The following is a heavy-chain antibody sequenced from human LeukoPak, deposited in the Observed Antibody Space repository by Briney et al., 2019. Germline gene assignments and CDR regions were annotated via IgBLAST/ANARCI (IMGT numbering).Heavy chain of an antibody. V-gene: IGHV3-48*03. D-gene: IGHD3-10*01. Sequence: GESLKISCEGSGYSFSSYEMNWVRQAPGKGLEWVSYISSSGSTIYYADSVKGRFTISRDNAENSLYLQMNSLRAEDTAVYYCARDNADYGSGSYYPPSFDYWGQGTLVTVSS. J-gene: IGHJ4*02. CDR3: ARDNADYGSGSYYPPSFDY. CDR1: GYSFSSYE. CDR2: ISSSGSTI.